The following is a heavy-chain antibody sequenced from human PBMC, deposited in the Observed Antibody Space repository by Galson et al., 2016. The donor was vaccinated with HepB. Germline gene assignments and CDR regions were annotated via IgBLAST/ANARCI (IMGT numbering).Heavy chain of an antibody. CDR3: ARDRGLLHYYYGMDV. CDR2: ISYDGHNR. CDR1: GFTFNNYG. V-gene: IGHV3-33*08. J-gene: IGHJ6*02. Sequence: SLRLSCATSGFTFNNYGINWVRQAPGKGLEWVAVISYDGHNRHYADAVKGRFTISRDSSTNTVYLQMNSLRAEDTAVYFCARDRGLLHYYYGMDVWGQGTTVTVSS. D-gene: IGHD4-17*01.